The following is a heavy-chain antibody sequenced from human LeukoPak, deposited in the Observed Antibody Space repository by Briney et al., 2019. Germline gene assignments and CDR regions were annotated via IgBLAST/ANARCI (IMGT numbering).Heavy chain of an antibody. CDR3: ATNPHYYDSSGYSS. V-gene: IGHV1-24*01. CDR1: GYTLTELS. CDR2: FDPEDGET. J-gene: IGHJ4*02. Sequence: ASVKVSCKVSGYTLTELSMHWVRQAPGKGLEWMGGFDPEDGETIYAQKFQGRVTMTEGTSTDTAYMELSSLRSEDTAVYYCATNPHYYDSSGYSSWGQGTLVTVSS. D-gene: IGHD3-22*01.